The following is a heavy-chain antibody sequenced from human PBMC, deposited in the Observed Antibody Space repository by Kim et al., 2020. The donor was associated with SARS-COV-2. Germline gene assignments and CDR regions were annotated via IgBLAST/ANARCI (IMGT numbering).Heavy chain of an antibody. CDR1: GFTFSDYY. Sequence: GGSLRLSCAASGFTFSDYYMSWIRQAPGKGLEWVSYISSSGSTIYYADSLKGRFTISRDNAKNSLYLQMNRLRAEDTAVYYCARGAALGITVEWSDYWGQGTLVTVSS. CDR3: ARGAALGITVEWSDY. D-gene: IGHD6-19*01. CDR2: ISSSGSTI. V-gene: IGHV3-11*01. J-gene: IGHJ4*02.